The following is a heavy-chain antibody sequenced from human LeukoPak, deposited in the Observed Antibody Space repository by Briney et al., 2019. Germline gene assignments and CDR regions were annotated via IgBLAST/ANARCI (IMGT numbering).Heavy chain of an antibody. CDR1: GFTFSSYW. D-gene: IGHD2-2*01. CDR3: AREFVSRNSLTFDS. J-gene: IGHJ4*02. V-gene: IGHV3-7*03. CDR2: IKQDGSEK. Sequence: PGGSLRLSCAASGFTFSSYWMSWVRQAPGKGLEWVANIKQDGSEKYYVDSVKGRFTISRDNAKNSLYLQMNSLRAEDTALYYCAREFVSRNSLTFDSWGQGTLVTVSS.